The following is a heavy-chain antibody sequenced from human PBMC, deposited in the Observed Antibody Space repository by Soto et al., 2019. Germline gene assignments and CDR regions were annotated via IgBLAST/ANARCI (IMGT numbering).Heavy chain of an antibody. J-gene: IGHJ5*02. CDR2: IYYSGST. V-gene: IGHV4-31*03. Sequence: QVQLQESGPGLVKPSQTLSLTCTVSGGSISSGDYYWSWIRQHPGKGLEWIGYIYYSGSTYYNPSLNSRVTISVDTSKNQFSLKLSSVTAADTAVYYCARWLSGSRQGFDPWGQGTLVTVSS. CDR3: ARWLSGSRQGFDP. CDR1: GGSISSGDYY. D-gene: IGHD2-15*01.